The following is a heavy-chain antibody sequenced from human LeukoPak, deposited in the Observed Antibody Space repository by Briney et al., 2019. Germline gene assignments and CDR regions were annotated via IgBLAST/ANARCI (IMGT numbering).Heavy chain of an antibody. CDR1: GFTFSSYA. Sequence: GGSLRLSCAASGFTFSSYAMSWVRQAPGKGLEWVSVISDSGGSTNYADSVKGRFTISRDNAKNSLYLQMNSLRAEDTAVYYCARSSSWYLFDYWGQGTLVTVSS. CDR2: ISDSGGST. J-gene: IGHJ4*02. V-gene: IGHV3-23*01. D-gene: IGHD6-13*01. CDR3: ARSSSWYLFDY.